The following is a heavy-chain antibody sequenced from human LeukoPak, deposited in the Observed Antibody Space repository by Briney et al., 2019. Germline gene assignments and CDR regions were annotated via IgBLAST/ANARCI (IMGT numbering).Heavy chain of an antibody. CDR3: ARVARRYSSSSDDAFDI. V-gene: IGHV1-2*02. CDR1: GYTFTGYY. J-gene: IGHJ3*02. Sequence: ASVKVSCKASGYTFTGYYMHWVRQAPGQGLEWMGWINPNSGGTNYAQKFQGRVTMTRDTSISTAYMKLSRLRSDDTAVYYCARVARRYSSSSDDAFDIWGQGTMVTVSS. CDR2: INPNSGGT. D-gene: IGHD6-6*01.